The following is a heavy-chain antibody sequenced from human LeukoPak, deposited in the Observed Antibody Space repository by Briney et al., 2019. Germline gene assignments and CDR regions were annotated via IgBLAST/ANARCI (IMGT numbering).Heavy chain of an antibody. J-gene: IGHJ4*02. D-gene: IGHD6-13*01. CDR2: ISGSGGST. CDR3: AKGSAGGRPYYFDY. Sequence: GGSLRLSCAASGFTFSSYAMSWVREAPGKGLEWVSIISGSGGSTYYADSVKGRFTISRDNSKNTLYLQMNSLRAEDTAVYYCAKGSAGGRPYYFDYWGQGTLVPVSS. V-gene: IGHV3-23*01. CDR1: GFTFSSYA.